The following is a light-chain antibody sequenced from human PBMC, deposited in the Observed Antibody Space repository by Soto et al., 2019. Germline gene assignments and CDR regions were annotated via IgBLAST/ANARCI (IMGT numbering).Light chain of an antibody. V-gene: IGLV1-40*01. J-gene: IGLJ3*02. CDR1: SSNIGAGYD. Sequence: QPVLTQPPSVSGAPGQRVTISCTGSSSNIGAGYDVHWYQQLPGTAPKLLIYRNSRRPAGVPDRISASKSGTSASLAISGLRSEDEADYYCAVWDDSPDSPSGLSWVFGGGTKLTVL. CDR2: RNS. CDR3: AVWDDSPDSPSGLSWV.